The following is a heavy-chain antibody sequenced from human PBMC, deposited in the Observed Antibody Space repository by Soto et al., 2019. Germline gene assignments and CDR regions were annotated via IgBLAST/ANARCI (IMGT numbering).Heavy chain of an antibody. J-gene: IGHJ4*02. CDR2: ISPYNGNT. Sequence: QVQLVQSRAEVKKPGASVKVSCKASGYTLTSYGISWVRQAPGHGLEWVGWISPYNGNTNYAQKLQDRVTLTTDTSTSTAYMELRSLRPDDTAVYYCARADFDFWSGYSPFDYWGQGTLVTVSS. CDR1: GYTLTSYG. CDR3: ARADFDFWSGYSPFDY. V-gene: IGHV1-18*01. D-gene: IGHD3-3*01.